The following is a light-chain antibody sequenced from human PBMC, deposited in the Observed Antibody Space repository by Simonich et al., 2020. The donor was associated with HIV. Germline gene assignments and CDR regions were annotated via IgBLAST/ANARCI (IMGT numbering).Light chain of an antibody. CDR1: QGVSNS. V-gene: IGKV1-NL1*01. CDR2: ASS. Sequence: DILMTQSPSSLPASVGDRVTITCRASQGVSNSLAWYQQKPGRAPKLLLSASSRLESGVAARVSGSGSGTEYTLTISSLQPEDFATYYCQQFFSTPWTFGQGTKVEIK. J-gene: IGKJ1*01. CDR3: QQFFSTPWT.